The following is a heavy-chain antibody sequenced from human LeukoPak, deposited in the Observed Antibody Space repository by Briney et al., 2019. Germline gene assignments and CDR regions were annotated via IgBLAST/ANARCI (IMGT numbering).Heavy chain of an antibody. D-gene: IGHD1-26*01. CDR1: DGSISSSSYY. CDR2: VFYSGNT. J-gene: IGHJ4*02. Sequence: SETLSLTCTVSDGSISSSSYYWGWIRQSTGKGLEWIGSVFYSGNTFYNPSLKSRVAIFVDTSQSLFSLKLSSVTAADTAVYYCARLVGATDHFDYWGQGTLVTVSS. V-gene: IGHV4-39*01. CDR3: ARLVGATDHFDY.